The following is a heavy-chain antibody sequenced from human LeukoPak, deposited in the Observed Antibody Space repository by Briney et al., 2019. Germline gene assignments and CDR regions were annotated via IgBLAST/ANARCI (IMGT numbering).Heavy chain of an antibody. CDR2: IYYSGST. J-gene: IGHJ6*03. Sequence: SETLSLTCTVSGGSISSYYWSWIRQPPGKGLEWIGYIYYSGSTNYNPSLKSRVTISVDTSKNQFSLKLSSVTAADTAVYYCARDKSYGNYMDVWGKGTTVTVSS. CDR1: GGSISSYY. V-gene: IGHV4-59*01. CDR3: ARDKSYGNYMDV. D-gene: IGHD5-18*01.